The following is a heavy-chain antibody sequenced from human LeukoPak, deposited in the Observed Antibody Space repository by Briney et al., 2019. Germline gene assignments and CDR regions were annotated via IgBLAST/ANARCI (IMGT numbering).Heavy chain of an antibody. Sequence: PGGSLRLSCAASGFTFSSYEMNWVRQAPGKGLEWVSYISSSGSTIYYADSVKGRFTISRDNARNSLYLQMNSLRAEDTAVYYCASRVVVTAQYAFDFWGQGTMVTVSS. CDR1: GFTFSSYE. J-gene: IGHJ3*01. CDR3: ASRVVVTAQYAFDF. D-gene: IGHD2-21*02. CDR2: ISSSGSTI. V-gene: IGHV3-48*03.